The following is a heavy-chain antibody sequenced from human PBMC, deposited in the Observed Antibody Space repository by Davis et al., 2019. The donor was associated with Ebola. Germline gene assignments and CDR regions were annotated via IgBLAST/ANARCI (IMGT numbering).Heavy chain of an antibody. Sequence: ASVKVSCKASGYTFTGYYMHWVRQAPGQGLEWMGWINPNSGGTNDAQKLQGRVTITTDPSTSTAYMELRSLRSDDTAVYYCARATSAAGIKRKDYYNGMDVWGQGTTVTVSS. CDR3: ARATSAAGIKRKDYYNGMDV. V-gene: IGHV1-2*02. J-gene: IGHJ6*02. CDR1: GYTFTGYY. D-gene: IGHD6-13*01. CDR2: INPNSGGT.